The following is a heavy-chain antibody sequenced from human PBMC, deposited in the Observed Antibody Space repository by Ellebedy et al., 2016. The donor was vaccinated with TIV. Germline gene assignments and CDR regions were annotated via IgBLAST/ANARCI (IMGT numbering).Heavy chain of an antibody. CDR1: GSTFSSYW. V-gene: IGHV3-7*01. CDR3: ARRYCTIRKCVAASWASLDM. J-gene: IGHJ3*02. CDR2: IRQAGSHK. D-gene: IGHD2-8*01. Sequence: GESLKISCADSGSTFSSYWMTWVRQPPGKGLEGVANIRQAGSHKYYVDSVRGRLTISRDNAKNSLYRQMNSLTVEDTAVYYCARRYCTIRKCVAASWASLDMWGQGTMVTVSS.